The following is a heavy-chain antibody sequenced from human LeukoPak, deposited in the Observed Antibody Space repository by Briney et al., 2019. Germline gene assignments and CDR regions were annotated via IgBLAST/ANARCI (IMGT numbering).Heavy chain of an antibody. CDR2: IYSDGSDT. D-gene: IGHD3-10*01. CDR3: ATDSGHAFSF. CDR1: GFTFNTAW. V-gene: IGHV3-74*01. J-gene: IGHJ3*01. Sequence: HPGGSLRLSCAASGFTFNTAWMHWVRQAPGKGLVWVSRIYSDGSDTTYADSVKGRFTISRDNARNTLYLQMISLRAEDTAVYYCATDSGHAFSFWGRGTMVTVSS.